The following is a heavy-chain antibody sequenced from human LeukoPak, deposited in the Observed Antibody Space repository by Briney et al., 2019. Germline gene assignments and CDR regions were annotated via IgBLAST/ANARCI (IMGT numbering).Heavy chain of an antibody. D-gene: IGHD2-21*02. CDR1: GFTFSSYW. J-gene: IGHJ4*02. Sequence: GGSLRLSCVASGFTFSSYWATWVRQAPGKGLEWVANIDPDGSHQYYVDSVKGRFTISKDNAKNSLYLQMNSLRAEDTAVYYCARDLRVVVTAIFDFWGQGTLVTVSS. CDR3: ARDLRVVVTAIFDF. CDR2: IDPDGSHQ. V-gene: IGHV3-7*01.